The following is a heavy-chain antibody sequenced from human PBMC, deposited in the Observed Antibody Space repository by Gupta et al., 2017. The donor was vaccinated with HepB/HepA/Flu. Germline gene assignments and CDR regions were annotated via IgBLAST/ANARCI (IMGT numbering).Heavy chain of an antibody. V-gene: IGHV3-33*01. CDR1: GFTLGSSG. Sequence: QVQLVGSGGGVVQPGRSLRFSCAASGFTLGSSGMNWVRQAPGKGREWMAGIWYEGSNKYYADSVKGRITISRDKSKNTLYRQMNSLRAEDTAVYYGARSLGGAYYYFDYWGQGTLVTVSS. CDR3: ARSLGGAYYYFDY. CDR2: IWYEGSNK. J-gene: IGHJ4*02. D-gene: IGHD3-16*01.